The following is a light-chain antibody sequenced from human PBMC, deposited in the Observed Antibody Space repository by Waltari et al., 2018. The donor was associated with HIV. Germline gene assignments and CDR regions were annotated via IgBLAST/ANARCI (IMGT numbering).Light chain of an antibody. V-gene: IGLV2-8*01. Sequence: QSALTQPPSASGPPGQSVTISSTRTRGDIRRYDFVSWYQFHPDKVPRLIIYEVSKRPSGVPDRFSGSKSGNTASLTVSGLQTDDEADYYCSSYASNNTFVVFGGGTKLTVL. CDR1: RGDIRRYDF. CDR3: SSYASNNTFVV. J-gene: IGLJ2*01. CDR2: EVS.